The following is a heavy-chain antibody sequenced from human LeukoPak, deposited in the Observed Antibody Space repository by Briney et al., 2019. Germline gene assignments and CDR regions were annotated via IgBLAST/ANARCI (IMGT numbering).Heavy chain of an antibody. J-gene: IGHJ3*02. CDR2: IYYSGST. CDR1: GGSISSSSYY. CDR3: ARERRGSYYDAFDI. V-gene: IGHV4-39*07. Sequence: SETPALTCTVSGGSISSSSYYWGWIRQPPGKGLEWIGSIYYSGSTYYNPSLRSRVTISVDTSKNQFSLKLSSVTAADTAVYYCARERRGSYYDAFDIWGQGTMVTVSS. D-gene: IGHD1-26*01.